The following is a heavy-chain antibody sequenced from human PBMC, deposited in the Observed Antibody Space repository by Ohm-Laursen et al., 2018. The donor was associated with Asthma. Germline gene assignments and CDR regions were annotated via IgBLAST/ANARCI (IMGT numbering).Heavy chain of an antibody. J-gene: IGHJ4*02. CDR1: GDSISSGNNY. D-gene: IGHD3-22*01. CDR3: ARGTFYYESTGYYFFDH. V-gene: IGHV4-31*03. CDR2: IYYSGIT. Sequence: PSETLSLTCIVSGDSISSGNNYWSWIRQHPGKGLEWIGYIYYSGITYSNPSLRSRVSISVDTSKNQFSLKLSPVTAADTAVYYCARGTFYYESTGYYFFDHWGQGALVTVSS.